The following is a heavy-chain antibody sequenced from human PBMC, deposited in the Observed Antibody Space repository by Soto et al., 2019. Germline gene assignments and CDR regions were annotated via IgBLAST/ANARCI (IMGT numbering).Heavy chain of an antibody. J-gene: IGHJ6*02. CDR3: ARDYRTPSGGMDV. CDR2: INHSGST. Sequence: SETLSLTCAVYGGSFSGYYWSWIRQPPGKGLEWIGEINHSGSTNYNPSLKSRATISVDTSKNQFSLRLTSVTAADTAVYFCARDYRTPSGGMDVWGQGTTVTVSS. D-gene: IGHD3-10*01. CDR1: GGSFSGYY. V-gene: IGHV4-34*01.